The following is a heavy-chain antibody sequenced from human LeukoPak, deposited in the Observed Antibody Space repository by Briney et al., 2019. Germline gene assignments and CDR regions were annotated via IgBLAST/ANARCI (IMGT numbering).Heavy chain of an antibody. D-gene: IGHD3-22*01. J-gene: IGHJ3*02. CDR3: ARDRLGPHYYDTHDAFDI. CDR2: IYYSGST. Sequence: SETLSLTCTVSGGSISSSSYYWGWIRQPPGKGLEWIGSIYYSGSTYYNPSLKSRVTISVDTSKNQFSLKLSSVTAADTAVYYCARDRLGPHYYDTHDAFDIWGQGTMVTVSS. V-gene: IGHV4-39*07. CDR1: GGSISSSSYY.